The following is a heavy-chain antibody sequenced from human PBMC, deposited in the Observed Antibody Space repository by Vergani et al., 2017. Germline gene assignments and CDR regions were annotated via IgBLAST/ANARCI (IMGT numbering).Heavy chain of an antibody. V-gene: IGHV1-18*01. J-gene: IGHJ1*01. Sequence: QVQLVQSGAEVKKPGASVKVSCKASGYTFSTYGISWVRQAPGQGLEWMGWISAYNGNTNYPEKFQGRLTMTTDTSTRTAYMELRSLRSDDTAVYYCAIDISGNDTYGRSGYWVPGTLVTVSS. CDR3: AIDISGNDTYGRSGY. CDR1: GYTFSTYG. CDR2: ISAYNGNT. D-gene: IGHD1-26*01.